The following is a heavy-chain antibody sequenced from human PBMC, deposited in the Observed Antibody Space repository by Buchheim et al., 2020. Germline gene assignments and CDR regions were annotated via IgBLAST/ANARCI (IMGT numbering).Heavy chain of an antibody. CDR2: VNNDGSSA. CDR1: GFSFSSYW. V-gene: IGHV3-74*03. CDR3: TRAVVETYFDS. Sequence: EVKLVESGGGYVLRGGSLSLSCEASGFSFSSYWMHWVRQVPGKGLEWVSHVNNDGSSATYADSVKGRFTISRDHARNILYLQMNSLRAEDTAVYYCTRAVVETYFDSWGQGT. D-gene: IGHD4-23*01. J-gene: IGHJ4*02.